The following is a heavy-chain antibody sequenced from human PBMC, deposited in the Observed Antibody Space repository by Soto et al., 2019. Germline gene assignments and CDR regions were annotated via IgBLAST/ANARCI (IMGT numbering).Heavy chain of an antibody. J-gene: IGHJ4*02. CDR3: ARAKYYYGSGSSPYFDY. V-gene: IGHV4-34*01. Sequence: SETLSLTCAVYGGSFSGYYWSWIRQPPGKGLEWIGDIYHSGSTNYNPSLKSRVTISVDTSKNQFSLKLSSVTAADTAVYYCARAKYYYGSGSSPYFDYWGQGTLVTVSS. CDR1: GGSFSGYY. CDR2: IYHSGST. D-gene: IGHD3-10*01.